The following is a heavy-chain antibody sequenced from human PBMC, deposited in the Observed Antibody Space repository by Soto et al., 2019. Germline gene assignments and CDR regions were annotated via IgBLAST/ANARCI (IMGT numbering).Heavy chain of an antibody. V-gene: IGHV3-7*01. D-gene: IGHD3-16*02. CDR2: IKQDGSEK. CDR3: ARAGSSYYDYIWGSYRLDY. Sequence: GGSLRLSCAASGFTFSSYWMSWVRQAPGKGLEWVANIKQDGSEKYYVDSVKGRFTISRDNAKNSLYLQMNSLRAEDTAVYYCARAGSSYYDYIWGSYRLDYWGQGTLVTVSS. CDR1: GFTFSSYW. J-gene: IGHJ4*02.